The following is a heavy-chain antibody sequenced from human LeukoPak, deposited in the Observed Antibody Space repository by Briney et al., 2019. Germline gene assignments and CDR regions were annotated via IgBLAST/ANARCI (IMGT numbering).Heavy chain of an antibody. V-gene: IGHV5-10-1*01. D-gene: IGHD4-17*01. J-gene: IGHJ4*02. CDR2: IDPSDSYT. CDR3: ANGDYDY. Sequence: GESLKISSKCSGXSFTSYWISWVRHMPGKGLEWMGRIDPSDSYTNYSPSFQGHVTISADKSISTAYLQWSSLKASDTAMYYCANGDYDYWGQGTLVTVSS. CDR1: GXSFTSYW.